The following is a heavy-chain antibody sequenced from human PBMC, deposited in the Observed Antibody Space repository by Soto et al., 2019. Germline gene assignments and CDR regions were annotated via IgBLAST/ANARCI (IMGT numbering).Heavy chain of an antibody. V-gene: IGHV4-30-4*08. J-gene: IGHJ5*02. D-gene: IGHD6-25*01. Sequence: QVHLQESAPGLVKPSETLSLTCSVSGDSVKSVGYYWTWIRQPPGKGFEWLGDIYNTGTSRYNASPRRPPTXPXAXSCXTFPRTLTSVTAAATAVYFRGRGVGSGWIPTGGDPWGHGSL. CDR2: IYNTGTS. CDR1: GDSVKSVGYY. CDR3: GRGVGSGWIPTGGDP.